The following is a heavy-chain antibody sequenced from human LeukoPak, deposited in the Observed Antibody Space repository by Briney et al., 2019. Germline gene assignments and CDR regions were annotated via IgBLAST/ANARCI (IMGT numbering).Heavy chain of an antibody. CDR2: ISGSGGNT. CDR1: GFTFSSYA. Sequence: PGGSLRLSCAASGFTFSSYAMSWVRQAPGKGLEWVSAISGSGGNTYYADSVKGRFTISRDNAKNSLYLQMNSLRAEDTAVYYCARAPDRYYYYMDVWGKGTTVTVSS. V-gene: IGHV3-23*01. CDR3: ARAPDRYYYYMDV. J-gene: IGHJ6*03. D-gene: IGHD3-10*01.